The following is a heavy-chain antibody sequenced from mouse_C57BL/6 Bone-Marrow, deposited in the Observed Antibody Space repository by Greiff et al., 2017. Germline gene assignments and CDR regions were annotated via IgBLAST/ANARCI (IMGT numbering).Heavy chain of an antibody. Sequence: EVMLVESGGGLVQPGGSMKLSCVASGFTFSNYWMNWVRQSPEKGLEWVAQIRLKSDNYATHYAESVKGRFTISRDDSKSSVYLQMNNLSAEDTGIYYCTELRGFAYWGQGTLVTVSA. CDR3: TELRGFAY. CDR2: IRLKSDNYAT. CDR1: GFTFSNYW. J-gene: IGHJ3*01. V-gene: IGHV6-3*01.